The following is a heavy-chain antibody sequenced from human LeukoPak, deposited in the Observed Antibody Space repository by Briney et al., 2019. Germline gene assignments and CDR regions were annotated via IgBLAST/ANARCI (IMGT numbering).Heavy chain of an antibody. V-gene: IGHV3-30*02. CDR3: AKDNSGWAFDY. D-gene: IGHD5-12*01. J-gene: IGHJ4*02. Sequence: PGGSPTLSCVASGFTFSSYNIHWVRQAPGKGLEWVSFKRLDRDNEDYADSVKGRFTVSRDNSQKMVFLQMNSLRPEDTAVYYCAKDNSGWAFDYWGQGTLVAVSS. CDR1: GFTFSSYN. CDR2: KRLDRDNE.